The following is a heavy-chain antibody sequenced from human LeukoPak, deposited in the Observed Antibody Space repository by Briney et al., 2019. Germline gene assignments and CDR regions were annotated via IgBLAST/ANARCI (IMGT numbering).Heavy chain of an antibody. CDR2: MNPNSGNT. J-gene: IGHJ6*03. CDR3: ARGRSCVGRGHYCYMDV. V-gene: IGHV1-8*03. Sequence: ASVKVSCKASGYTFTSYDINWVRQATRQGLEWMGWMNPNSGNTGYAQKFQGRVTITRNTSITTAYMELSSLRSEDTAVYYCARGRSCVGRGHYCYMDVWGKGTTVTVSS. D-gene: IGHD2-21*01. CDR1: GYTFTSYD.